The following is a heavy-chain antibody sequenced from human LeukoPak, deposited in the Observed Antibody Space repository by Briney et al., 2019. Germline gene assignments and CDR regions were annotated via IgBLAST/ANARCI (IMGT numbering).Heavy chain of an antibody. D-gene: IGHD3-10*01. Sequence: GGSLRLSCAASGFTFSSYAMSLVRQAPGKGLEWVSAISGSGGSTYYADSVKGRFTISRDNSKNTLYLQMNSLRAEDTAVYYCAKAGGSGKYNYYHYYMDVWGKGTTVTISS. J-gene: IGHJ6*03. V-gene: IGHV3-23*01. CDR3: AKAGGSGKYNYYHYYMDV. CDR1: GFTFSSYA. CDR2: ISGSGGST.